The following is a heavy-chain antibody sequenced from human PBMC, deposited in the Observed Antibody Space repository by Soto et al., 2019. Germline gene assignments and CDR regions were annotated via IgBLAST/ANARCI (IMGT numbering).Heavy chain of an antibody. Sequence: QVQLVQSGAEVRKPGASVKVSCKASGYTFNNYFMHWVRQAPAQGLEWMGVITPSSGSTTYAQRFRGRLIMTRDTSTSTDYMELRSLRSEDTAVYFCARDLVPIWNYVGLAPGAQHWFDPWGQGTLVTVSS. J-gene: IGHJ5*02. D-gene: IGHD1-7*01. V-gene: IGHV1-46*02. CDR2: ITPSSGST. CDR1: GYTFNNYF. CDR3: ARDLVPIWNYVGLAPGAQHWFDP.